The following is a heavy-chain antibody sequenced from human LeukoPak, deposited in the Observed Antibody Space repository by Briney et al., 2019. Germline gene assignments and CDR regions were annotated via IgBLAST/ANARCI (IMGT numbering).Heavy chain of an antibody. CDR2: ISYDGSNK. D-gene: IGHD5-12*01. Sequence: GGSLRLSCAASGFTFSSYAMHWVRQAPGRGLEWVAVISYDGSNKYYADSVKGRFTISRDNSRNTLYLQMNSLRAEDTAVYYCSREWNYWGQGTLVTVSS. CDR3: SREWNY. J-gene: IGHJ4*02. V-gene: IGHV3-30-3*01. CDR1: GFTFSSYA.